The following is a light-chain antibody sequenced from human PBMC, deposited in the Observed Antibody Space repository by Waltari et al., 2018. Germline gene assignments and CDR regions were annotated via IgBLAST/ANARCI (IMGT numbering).Light chain of an antibody. CDR3: SSYTSSSSVV. Sequence: QSALTQPPSVSGSPGQSFTISCTGTSSDGGSYNRVSWYQQPPGTAPKLMIYEVSNRPSGVPDRFSGSKSGNTASLTISGLQAEDEADYYCSSYTSSSSVVFGGGTKLTVL. J-gene: IGLJ2*01. V-gene: IGLV2-18*02. CDR1: SSDGGSYNR. CDR2: EVS.